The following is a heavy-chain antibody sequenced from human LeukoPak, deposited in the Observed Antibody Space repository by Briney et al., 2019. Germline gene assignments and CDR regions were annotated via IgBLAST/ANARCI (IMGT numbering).Heavy chain of an antibody. CDR3: ARGYDFWKWDY. CDR2: IYTSGST. V-gene: IGHV4-4*07. CDR1: GVSISSYY. D-gene: IGHD3-3*01. Sequence: PSETLSLTCTVSGVSISSYYWSWLRQPAGKGLEWIGRIYTSGSTNYNPSLNSRVTMSVETSKNQFSLKLSSVTAADTAVYYCARGYDFWKWDYWGQGTLVTVSA. J-gene: IGHJ4*02.